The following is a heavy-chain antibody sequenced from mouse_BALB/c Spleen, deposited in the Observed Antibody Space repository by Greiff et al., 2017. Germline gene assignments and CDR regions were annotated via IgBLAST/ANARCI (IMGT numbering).Heavy chain of an antibody. Sequence: VQLKQSGAELVKPGASVKLSCTASGFNIKDTYMHWVKQRPEQGLEWIGRIDPANGNTKYDPKFQGKATITADTSSNTAYLQLSSLTSEDTAVYYCARDYDVGAWFAYWGQGTLVTVSA. CDR3: ARDYDVGAWFAY. D-gene: IGHD2-4*01. V-gene: IGHV14-3*02. CDR2: IDPANGNT. CDR1: GFNIKDTY. J-gene: IGHJ3*01.